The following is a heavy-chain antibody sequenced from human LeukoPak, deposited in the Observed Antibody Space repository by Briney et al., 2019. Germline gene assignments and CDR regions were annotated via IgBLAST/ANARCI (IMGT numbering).Heavy chain of an antibody. Sequence: GASVKVSCKASGYTFTGYYIHWVRQAPGQGLEWMGWINPNSGGTNYAQKFQGRVTMTRHTSISTDYMEMSRLRSDDTAVYYCARDTARITIFGVAKYMDVWGKGTTVTVSS. CDR1: GYTFTGYY. D-gene: IGHD3-3*01. V-gene: IGHV1-2*02. J-gene: IGHJ6*03. CDR2: INPNSGGT. CDR3: ARDTARITIFGVAKYMDV.